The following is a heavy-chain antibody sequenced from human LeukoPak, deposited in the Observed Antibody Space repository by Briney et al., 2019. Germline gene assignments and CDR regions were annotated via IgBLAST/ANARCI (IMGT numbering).Heavy chain of an antibody. V-gene: IGHV3-74*01. D-gene: IGHD2-15*01. CDR2: INSDGSAT. J-gene: IGHJ4*02. CDR1: GFTLSTYW. CDR3: ARGNKWSFDS. Sequence: GGSLRLSCVASGFTLSTYWMHWVRQAPGKGLVWVSRINSDGSATSYADSVMVRFTISRDSAKNTLYLQMNSLRPEDTAVYHCARGNKWSFDSWGRGALVTVSS.